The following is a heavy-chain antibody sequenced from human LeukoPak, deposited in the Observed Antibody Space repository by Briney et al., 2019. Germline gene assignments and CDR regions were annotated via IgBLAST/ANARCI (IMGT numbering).Heavy chain of an antibody. CDR2: ISYDGSNK. Sequence: GGSLRLSCAAPGFTFSSYGMHWVRQAPGKGLGWVAVISYDGSNKYYADSVKGRFTISRDNSKNTLYLQMNSLRAEDTAVYYCAKEGRAYYYDSSGYYGYWGQGTLVTVSS. D-gene: IGHD3-22*01. CDR1: GFTFSSYG. V-gene: IGHV3-30*18. J-gene: IGHJ4*02. CDR3: AKEGRAYYYDSSGYYGY.